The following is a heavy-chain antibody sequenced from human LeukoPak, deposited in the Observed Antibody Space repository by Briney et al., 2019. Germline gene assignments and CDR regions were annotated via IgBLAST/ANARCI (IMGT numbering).Heavy chain of an antibody. V-gene: IGHV3-23*01. CDR2: VSGSGGST. J-gene: IGHJ5*02. Sequence: GGTLRLSCAASGFTFSSYVMSWVRQAPGKGLEWVSGVSGSGGSTYYADSVKGRFTISRDNSKNTLYLQMNSLRAEDTAVYYCAKGAVAYCGGDCPPDWFDPWGQGTLVTVS. CDR3: AKGAVAYCGGDCPPDWFDP. CDR1: GFTFSSYV. D-gene: IGHD2-21*02.